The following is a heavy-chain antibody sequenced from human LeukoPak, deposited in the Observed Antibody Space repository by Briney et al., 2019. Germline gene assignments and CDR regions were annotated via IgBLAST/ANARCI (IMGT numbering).Heavy chain of an antibody. CDR1: GFTFSSYA. D-gene: IGHD7-27*01. Sequence: GGSLRLSCAASGFTFSSYAMSWVRQAPGKGLEWASTISSNSGGTYYADSVKGRFTISRDNSKNTLYLQMNSLRAEDTAVYYCARTLTGDPEGAFDIWGQGTMVTVSS. CDR3: ARTLTGDPEGAFDI. J-gene: IGHJ3*02. V-gene: IGHV3-23*01. CDR2: ISSNSGGT.